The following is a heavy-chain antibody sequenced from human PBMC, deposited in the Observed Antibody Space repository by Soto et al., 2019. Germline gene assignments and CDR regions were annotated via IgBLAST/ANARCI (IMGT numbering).Heavy chain of an antibody. CDR3: ARGLYDILTGYYRFVP. CDR1: GFTFSSYD. D-gene: IGHD3-9*01. V-gene: IGHV3-13*01. CDR2: VGTAGDT. Sequence: PGGSLRLSCAASGFTFSSYDMHWVRQATGKGLEWVSAVGTAGDTYYPGSVKGRFTISRENAKHSLYLQMNSLRAGDTAVYYCARGLYDILTGYYRFVPWGQGTLVTVSS. J-gene: IGHJ5*02.